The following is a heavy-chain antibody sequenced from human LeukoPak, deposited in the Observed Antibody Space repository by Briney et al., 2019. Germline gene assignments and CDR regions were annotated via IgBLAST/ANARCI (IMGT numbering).Heavy chain of an antibody. V-gene: IGHV1-69*01. Sequence: SVKVSCKASGGTFSSYAISWVRRAPGQGLEWMGGIIPIFGTANYAQKFQGRVTITADESTSTAYMELSSLRSEDTVVYYCARGGEFYYYYMDVWGKGTTVTVSS. CDR2: IIPIFGTA. J-gene: IGHJ6*03. CDR3: ARGGEFYYYYMDV. D-gene: IGHD2-21*01. CDR1: GGTFSSYA.